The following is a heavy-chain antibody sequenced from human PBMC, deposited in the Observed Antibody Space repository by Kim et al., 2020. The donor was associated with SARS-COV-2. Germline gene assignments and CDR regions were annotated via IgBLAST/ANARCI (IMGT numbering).Heavy chain of an antibody. V-gene: IGHV4-39*01. CDR1: GGSISSSSYY. Sequence: SETLSLTCTVSGGSISSSSYYWGWIRQPPGKGLEWIGSIYYSGSTYYNPSLKSRVTISVDTSKNQFSLKLSSVTAADTAVYYCARTVDTAMVPTHTSYYYYYGMDVWGQGTTVTVSS. CDR2: IYYSGST. CDR3: ARTVDTAMVPTHTSYYYYYGMDV. D-gene: IGHD5-18*01. J-gene: IGHJ6*02.